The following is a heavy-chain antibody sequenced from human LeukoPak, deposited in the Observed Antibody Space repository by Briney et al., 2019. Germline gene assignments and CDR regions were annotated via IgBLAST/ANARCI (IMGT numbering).Heavy chain of an antibody. J-gene: IGHJ4*02. D-gene: IGHD5-24*01. V-gene: IGHV1-2*02. CDR1: GYTFTAYF. CDR3: AREGTDGNRNSPVDS. CDR2: SNPHSGGT. Sequence: GASVKVSFKASGYTFTAYFIHWVRQAPGQGLEWMGWSNPHSGGTNTAQKFRGRITMTRDTSVSTAYMELTRLRSDDAAVYYCAREGTDGNRNSPVDSWGQGTLVTVSS.